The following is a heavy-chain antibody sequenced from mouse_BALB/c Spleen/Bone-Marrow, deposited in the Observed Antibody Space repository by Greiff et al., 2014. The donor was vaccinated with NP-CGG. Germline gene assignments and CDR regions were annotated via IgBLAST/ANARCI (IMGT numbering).Heavy chain of an antibody. CDR3: ARIYYGNFYAMDY. CDR1: GYTFTSSW. J-gene: IGHJ4*01. Sequence: VQLQQSGPVLVRPGASVKLSCKASGYTFTSSWMHWAKQRPGQGLEWIGEIHPNSGNTNYNEKFKGKATLTVDTSSSTAYVDLSSLTSEDSAVYYCARIYYGNFYAMDYWGQGTSVTVSS. D-gene: IGHD2-1*01. V-gene: IGHV1S130*01. CDR2: IHPNSGNT.